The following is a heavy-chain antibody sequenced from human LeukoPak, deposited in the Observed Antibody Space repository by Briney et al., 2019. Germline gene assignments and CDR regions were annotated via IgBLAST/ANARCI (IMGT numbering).Heavy chain of an antibody. V-gene: IGHV3-23*01. CDR3: AKEASLNYDILTGYYSRAPDYFDY. J-gene: IGHJ4*02. D-gene: IGHD3-9*01. CDR1: GFTFSSYA. Sequence: GGSLRLSCAASGFTFSSYAMGWVRQAPGKGLEWVSAISGSGGSTYYADSVKGRFTISRDNSKNTLYLQMNSLRAEDTAVYYCAKEASLNYDILTGYYSRAPDYFDYWGQGTLVTVSS. CDR2: ISGSGGST.